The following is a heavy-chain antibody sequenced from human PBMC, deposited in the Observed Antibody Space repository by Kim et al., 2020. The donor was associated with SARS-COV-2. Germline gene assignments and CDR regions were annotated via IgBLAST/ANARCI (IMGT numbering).Heavy chain of an antibody. V-gene: IGHV1-2*02. Sequence: DITYAQKFRGRVTVSKDTSIYTTYIDLTGLTSDDTAIYYCTREGDGFDYWGQGTMVTVSS. CDR3: TREGDGFDY. J-gene: IGHJ3*01. CDR2: DI.